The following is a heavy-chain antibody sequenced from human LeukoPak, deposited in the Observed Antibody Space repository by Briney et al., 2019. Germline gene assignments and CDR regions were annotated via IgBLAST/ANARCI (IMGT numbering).Heavy chain of an antibody. J-gene: IGHJ6*02. V-gene: IGHV1-18*01. CDR1: GYTFTSYG. CDR3: ARVQLVPPDYYYYYGMDV. D-gene: IGHD6-13*01. CDR2: ISAYNGNT. Sequence: EASVKVSCKASGYTFTSYGISWVRQAPGQGLEWMGWISAYNGNTNYAQKLQGRVTMTTDTSTSTAYMELRSLRSDDTAVYYCARVQLVPPDYYYYYGMDVWGQGTTVTVSS.